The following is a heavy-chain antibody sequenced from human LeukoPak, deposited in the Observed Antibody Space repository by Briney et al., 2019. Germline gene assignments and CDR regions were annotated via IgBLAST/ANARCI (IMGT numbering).Heavy chain of an antibody. Sequence: GGSLRLPCAASVFTFSSYAMSWVRQAPGKGLECISGFSGSGGSTYYADSVKGRFTISRDNSKNTLYLQMNSLRAEDTAVYYCAKGVVVAPDVTPFEYWGQGTLVTVSS. CDR3: AKGVVVAPDVTPFEY. CDR1: VFTFSSYA. J-gene: IGHJ4*02. D-gene: IGHD2-2*01. CDR2: FSGSGGST. V-gene: IGHV3-23*01.